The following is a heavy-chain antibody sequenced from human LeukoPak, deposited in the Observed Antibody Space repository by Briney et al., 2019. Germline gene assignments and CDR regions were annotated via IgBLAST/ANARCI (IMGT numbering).Heavy chain of an antibody. CDR3: ARDKEYYYGSGSYYPFDY. CDR1: GFTFSSYS. CDR2: ISSSSSTI. Sequence: PGGSLRLSCAASGFTFSSYSMNWVRQAPGKGLEWVSYISSSSSTIYYADSVKGRFTISRDNAKNSLYLQMNSLRAEDTAVYYCARDKEYYYGSGSYYPFDYWGQGTLVTVSS. D-gene: IGHD3-10*01. V-gene: IGHV3-48*04. J-gene: IGHJ4*02.